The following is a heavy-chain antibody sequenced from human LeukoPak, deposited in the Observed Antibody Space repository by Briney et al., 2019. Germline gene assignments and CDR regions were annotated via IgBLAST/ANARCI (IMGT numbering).Heavy chain of an antibody. V-gene: IGHV3-7*01. Sequence: AGGSVRLLCSASGFMFSIYLMTWVRQAPGKGLAWVANIKPDGNETYYLDPVKRRFTISRDNAKNLLDLQMNSLRGEDAAVYYCGGFGYEAAVDLWGQGTLITVSS. J-gene: IGHJ4*02. CDR3: GGFGYEAAVDL. CDR2: IKPDGNET. CDR1: GFMFSIYL. D-gene: IGHD6-13*01.